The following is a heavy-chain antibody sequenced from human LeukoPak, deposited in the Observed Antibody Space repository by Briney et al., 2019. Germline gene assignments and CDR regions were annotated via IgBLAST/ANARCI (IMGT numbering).Heavy chain of an antibody. CDR2: INPSGGST. CDR3: ASRGAVVVPAAVFGI. D-gene: IGHD2-2*01. CDR1: GYTFTSYG. J-gene: IGHJ3*02. Sequence: ASVKVSCKASGYTFTSYGISWVRQAPGQGLEWMGIINPSGGSTSYAQKFQGRVTMTRDTSTSTVYMELSSLRSEDTAVYYCASRGAVVVPAAVFGIWGQGTMVTVSS. V-gene: IGHV1-46*01.